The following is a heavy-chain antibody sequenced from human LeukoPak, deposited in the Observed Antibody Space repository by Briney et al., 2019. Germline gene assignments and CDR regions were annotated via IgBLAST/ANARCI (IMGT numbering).Heavy chain of an antibody. Sequence: ASVKVSCKASGYTFTSYGISWARQAPGQGLEWMGRISAYNGNTNYAQTLQGRVTMTTDTSTSTAYLELRSLRSDDTAAYYCARVGLYCSSTSCRNNWFDPWGQGTLVTVSS. CDR2: ISAYNGNT. V-gene: IGHV1-18*01. CDR3: ARVGLYCSSTSCRNNWFDP. CDR1: GYTFTSYG. D-gene: IGHD2-2*01. J-gene: IGHJ5*02.